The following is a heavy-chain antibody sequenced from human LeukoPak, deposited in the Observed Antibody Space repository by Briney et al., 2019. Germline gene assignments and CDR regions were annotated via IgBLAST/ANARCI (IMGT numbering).Heavy chain of an antibody. V-gene: IGHV1-2*02. CDR1: GYTFTGYY. CDR2: INPNSGST. D-gene: IGHD2-2*01. CDR3: AREGCSSTSCSDFDY. Sequence: ASVKVSCKASGYTFTGYYMHWVRQAPGQGLEWMGWINPNSGSTNYAQKFQGRVTMTRDTSISTAYMELSRLRSDDTAVYYCAREGCSSTSCSDFDYWGQGTLVTVSS. J-gene: IGHJ4*02.